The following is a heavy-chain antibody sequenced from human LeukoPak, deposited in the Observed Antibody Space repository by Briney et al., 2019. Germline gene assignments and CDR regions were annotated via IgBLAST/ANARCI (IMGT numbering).Heavy chain of an antibody. J-gene: IGHJ6*02. CDR3: ARGRVKGNGMDV. Sequence: SQTLSLTCTVSGGSISSGDYYWSWIRQPPGKGLEWIGYIYYSGSTYYNPFLKSRVTISVDTSKNPFSLKLSSVTAADTAVYYCARGRVKGNGMDVWGQGTTVTVSS. CDR1: GGSISSGDYY. CDR2: IYYSGST. D-gene: IGHD3-10*01. V-gene: IGHV4-30-4*01.